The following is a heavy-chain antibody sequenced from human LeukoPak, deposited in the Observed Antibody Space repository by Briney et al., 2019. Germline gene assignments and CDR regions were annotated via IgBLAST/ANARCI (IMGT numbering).Heavy chain of an antibody. D-gene: IGHD2-2*02. CDR2: INPNSGGT. V-gene: IGHV1-2*02. Sequence: ASVKVSCKASGYTFTGYYMHWVRQPPGQGLEWMGWINPNSGGTNYEQKFQGRVTMTRDTSTSTAYMELSRLRSNDTVVYYCARDLVVVVVPAAIWRPTTYYYYGMDVWGQGTTVTVSS. CDR1: GYTFTGYY. J-gene: IGHJ6*02. CDR3: ARDLVVVVVPAAIWRPTTYYYYGMDV.